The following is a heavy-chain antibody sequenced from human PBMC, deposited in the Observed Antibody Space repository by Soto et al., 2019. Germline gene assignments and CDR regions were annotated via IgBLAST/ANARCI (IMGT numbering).Heavy chain of an antibody. V-gene: IGHV4-59*07. CDR2: MHYSGTT. D-gene: IGHD6-13*01. J-gene: IGHJ4*02. CDR1: GVSSSSYY. Sequence: SDTLYLTCPVPGVSSSSYYWNWIRQPPVKGLEWIGNMHYSGTTNYNPSLKSRITISVDTSKNQFSLKLSSVTAADTAVYYCSAGNGYWGQG. CDR3: SAGNGY.